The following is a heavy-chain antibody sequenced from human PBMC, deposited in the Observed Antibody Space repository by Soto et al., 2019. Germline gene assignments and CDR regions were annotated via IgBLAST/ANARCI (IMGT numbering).Heavy chain of an antibody. CDR2: ISSSSSTI. CDR3: AREAMGVVAAIGFTLWFDP. CDR1: GFTFSSYS. J-gene: IGHJ5*02. V-gene: IGHV3-48*01. D-gene: IGHD2-15*01. Sequence: EVQLVESGGGLLQPGGSLRLSCAASGFTFSSYSMNWVRQAPGKGLEWVSYISSSSSTIYYADSVKGRFTISRDNAKNSLYLQMNSLRAEDTAVYYCAREAMGVVAAIGFTLWFDPWGQGTLVTVSS.